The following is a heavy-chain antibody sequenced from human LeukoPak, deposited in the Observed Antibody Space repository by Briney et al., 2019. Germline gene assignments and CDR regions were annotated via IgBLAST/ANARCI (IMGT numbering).Heavy chain of an antibody. Sequence: GGSLRLSCAASGFTFSSYEMNWVRQAPGKGLEWASYISGRGSTIYYADSVKGRFTISRDNAKNSLYLQMNSLRAEDTAVYYCASPGVLGTHYFDYWGQGTLVTVSS. CDR2: ISGRGSTI. CDR1: GFTFSSYE. V-gene: IGHV3-48*03. CDR3: ASPGVLGTHYFDY. D-gene: IGHD1-1*01. J-gene: IGHJ4*02.